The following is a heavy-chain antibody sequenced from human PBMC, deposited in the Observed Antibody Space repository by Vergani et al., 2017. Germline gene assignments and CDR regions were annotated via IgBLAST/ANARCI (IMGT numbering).Heavy chain of an antibody. CDR1: GFTFSSYA. J-gene: IGHJ4*02. V-gene: IGHV3-30-3*01. CDR3: ARDGRYSSGLPPYFDY. Sequence: VQLLESGGGLVQPGGSLRLSCAASGFTFSSYAMHWVRQAPGKGLEWVAVISYDGSNKYYADPVKGRFTISRDNSKNTLYLQMNSLRAEDTAVYYCARDGRYSSGLPPYFDYWGQGTLVTVSS. CDR2: ISYDGSNK. D-gene: IGHD6-19*01.